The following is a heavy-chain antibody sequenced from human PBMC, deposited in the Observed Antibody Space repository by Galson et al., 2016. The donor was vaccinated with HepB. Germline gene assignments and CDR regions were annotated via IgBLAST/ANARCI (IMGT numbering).Heavy chain of an antibody. CDR3: ARIEGGDNFHGLDV. Sequence: PALVKPTQTLTLTCTFSGFSLSTYAMCVTWVRQPPGKALEWLVLIDWNDDKYYSTSLKTRLTISKDPSKNQVVLTMTNMDPVDTATYYCARIEGGDNFHGLDVWGQGTPVTVSS. CDR1: GFSLSTYAMC. J-gene: IGHJ6*02. V-gene: IGHV2-70*13. CDR2: IDWNDDK. D-gene: IGHD4-17*01.